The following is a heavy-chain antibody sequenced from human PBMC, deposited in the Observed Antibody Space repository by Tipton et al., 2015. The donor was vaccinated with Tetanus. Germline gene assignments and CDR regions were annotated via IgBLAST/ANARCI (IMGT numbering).Heavy chain of an antibody. CDR2: ISANGFST. V-gene: IGHV3-23*01. CDR3: ARNTSRYFDH. CDR1: GFTFRSYA. Sequence: SLRLSCAASGFTFRSYAMTWVRQAPGKGLEWVSVISANGFSTHHADSVKGRFTISRDSSQNTVFLQMSSLRAEDTAVYYCARNTSRYFDHWGQGTLVTVSS. D-gene: IGHD2-2*01. J-gene: IGHJ4*02.